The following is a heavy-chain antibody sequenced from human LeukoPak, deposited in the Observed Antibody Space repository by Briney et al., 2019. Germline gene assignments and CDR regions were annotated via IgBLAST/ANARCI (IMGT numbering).Heavy chain of an antibody. CDR3: VRGNILTGYCFDF. V-gene: IGHV4-34*01. D-gene: IGHD3-9*01. CDR1: GGSITGYY. Sequence: SETLSLTCAVYGGSITGYYWSWIRQTPGRGLEWVGEIHYTGATSYNPSLKSRATISTDTSKNQFSLRLSSVTAADTAVYYCVRGNILTGYCFDFWGQGALVTVSS. J-gene: IGHJ4*02. CDR2: IHYTGAT.